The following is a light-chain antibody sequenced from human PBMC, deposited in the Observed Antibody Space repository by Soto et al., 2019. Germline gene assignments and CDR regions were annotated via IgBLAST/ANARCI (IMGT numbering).Light chain of an antibody. J-gene: IGKJ1*01. CDR1: QRVLYSSNNKNY. CDR3: MQTIQLPIT. V-gene: IGKV4-1*01. CDR2: CAS. Sequence: DIVMTQSPDSLAVSLGERATINCKSSQRVLYSSNNKNYLAWYQQKPGQPPKLLIYCASTRESGVPDRFSGSGSGTDFTLKISRVEAEDVAIYYCMQTIQLPITFGQGTKVDI.